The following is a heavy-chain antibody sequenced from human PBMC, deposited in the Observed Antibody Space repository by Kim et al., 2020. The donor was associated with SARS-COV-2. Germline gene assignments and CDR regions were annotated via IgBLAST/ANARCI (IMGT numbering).Heavy chain of an antibody. J-gene: IGHJ5*01. CDR2: IHNSGTT. Sequence: SETLSLTCTVSGGSISSYYWSWIRQPPGEGLEWIGFIHNSGTTNYNPSLKSRVTISIDTSKNQFSLKLSSVTAADTAVYYCASVGYDSSGYHFSGGWFVPWGQRTLVTVSS. CDR3: ASVGYDSSGYHFSGGWFVP. V-gene: IGHV4-59*13. CDR1: GGSISSYY. D-gene: IGHD3-22*01.